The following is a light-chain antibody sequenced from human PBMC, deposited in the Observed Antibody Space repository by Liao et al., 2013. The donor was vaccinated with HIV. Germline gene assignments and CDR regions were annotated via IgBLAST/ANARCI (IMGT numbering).Light chain of an antibody. CDR2: YDN. V-gene: IGLV3-21*01. Sequence: SYVLTQPPSLSVAPGKTATITCGGNNIGTKSVHWYQQRPGQAPVLLIYYDNDRPSGTPERFSGSTSGNTATLTISRVEAGDEADYYCQVWDTGNDHPRVFGGGTKLSVL. CDR3: QVWDTGNDHPRV. CDR1: NIGTKS. J-gene: IGLJ3*02.